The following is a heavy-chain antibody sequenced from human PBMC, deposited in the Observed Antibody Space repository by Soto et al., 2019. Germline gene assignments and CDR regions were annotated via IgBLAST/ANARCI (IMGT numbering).Heavy chain of an antibody. CDR2: IYSSENT. CDR1: GGSVSSSSYP. V-gene: IGHV4-39*01. Sequence: PSETLSLTCTVSGGSVSSSSYPWGWIRQSPGKGLEWIGTIYSSENTYYNPSLLSRVTISVDTSKNEFSLRLGSVTAADTAVYYCARLGAFYQSLDPWGPGTQVTVSS. CDR3: ARLGAFYQSLDP. D-gene: IGHD3-3*02. J-gene: IGHJ5*02.